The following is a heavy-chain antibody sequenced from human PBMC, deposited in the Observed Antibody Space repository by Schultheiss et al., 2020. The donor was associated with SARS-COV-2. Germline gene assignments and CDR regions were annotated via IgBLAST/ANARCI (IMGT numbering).Heavy chain of an antibody. CDR2: INHSGST. V-gene: IGHV4-34*01. J-gene: IGHJ5*02. D-gene: IGHD3-9*01. Sequence: SETLSLTCAVYGGSFSSYYWSWIRQPPGKGLEWIGEINHSGSTNSNPSLKSRVTISVDTSKNQFSLKLTSVTAADTAMYYCARLPTGFPNWFDPWGRGTLVTVSS. CDR1: GGSFSSYY. CDR3: ARLPTGFPNWFDP.